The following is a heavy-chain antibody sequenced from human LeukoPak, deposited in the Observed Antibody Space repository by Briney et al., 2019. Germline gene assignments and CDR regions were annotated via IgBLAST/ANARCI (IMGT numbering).Heavy chain of an antibody. CDR1: GFTFSSYE. Sequence: GGSLRLSCAASGFTFSSYEMNWVRQAPGKGLEWVSYISSSGSTIYYADSVKGRFTISRGNAKNSLYLQMNSLRAEDTAVYYCANIPGYSSSWYGNWGQGTLVTVSS. D-gene: IGHD6-13*01. V-gene: IGHV3-48*03. CDR3: ANIPGYSSSWYGN. CDR2: ISSSGSTI. J-gene: IGHJ4*02.